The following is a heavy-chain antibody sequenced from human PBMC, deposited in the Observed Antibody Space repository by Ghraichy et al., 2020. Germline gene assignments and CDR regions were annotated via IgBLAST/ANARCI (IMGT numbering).Heavy chain of an antibody. D-gene: IGHD2-2*01. J-gene: IGHJ5*02. CDR3: ARSVVVPAGEFDH. Sequence: GGSLRLSCAASGFTFSSYGMHWVRQAPGKGLEWVAVIWYDGSNKYYADSVKGRFTISRDNSKNTLYLQMNSLRAEDTAVYYCARSVVVPAGEFDHWGQGTLVTVSS. CDR2: IWYDGSNK. V-gene: IGHV3-33*01. CDR1: GFTFSSYG.